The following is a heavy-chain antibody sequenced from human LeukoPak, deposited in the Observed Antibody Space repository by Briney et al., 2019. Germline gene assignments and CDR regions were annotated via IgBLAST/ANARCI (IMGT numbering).Heavy chain of an antibody. Sequence: WFRQTPGKGLEWVGTIYYTGRTNYNPSLNSRLTVSEDTSKNQFSLTLTSVTAADTAVYYCARLGRGMAQIDYWSQGTLVTVSS. D-gene: IGHD3-10*01. V-gene: IGHV4-39*01. CDR3: ARLGRGMAQIDY. J-gene: IGHJ4*02. CDR2: IYYTGRT.